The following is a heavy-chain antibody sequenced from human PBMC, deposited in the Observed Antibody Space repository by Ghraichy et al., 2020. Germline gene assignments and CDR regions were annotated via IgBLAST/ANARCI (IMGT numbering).Heavy chain of an antibody. CDR3: ARDSHYDFWSGSVDY. D-gene: IGHD3-3*01. J-gene: IGHJ4*02. CDR1: GFTFSSYW. V-gene: IGHV3-7*03. CDR2: IKQDGSEK. Sequence: GGSLRLSCAASGFTFSSYWMSWVRQAPGKGLEWVANIKQDGSEKYYVDSVKGRFTISRDNAKNSLYLQMNSLRAEDTAVYYCARDSHYDFWSGSVDYWGQGTLVTVSS.